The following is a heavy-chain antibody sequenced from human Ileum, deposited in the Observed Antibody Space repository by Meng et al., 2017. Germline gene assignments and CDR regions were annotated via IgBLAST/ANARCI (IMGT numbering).Heavy chain of an antibody. CDR1: GDSISTTNW. D-gene: IGHD4-23*01. CDR3: AANSGKKMHS. CDR2: IYHSGLV. J-gene: IGHJ4*02. V-gene: IGHV4-4*02. Sequence: APLQESGPGLVKPSGTLSLTCAGSGDSISTTNWWNWVRQPPGEGLEWIGEIYHSGLVNYNLSLKSRVTLSIDKSKNQFSLKLISVTAADTGVYYCAANSGKKMHSWGQGTLVTVSS.